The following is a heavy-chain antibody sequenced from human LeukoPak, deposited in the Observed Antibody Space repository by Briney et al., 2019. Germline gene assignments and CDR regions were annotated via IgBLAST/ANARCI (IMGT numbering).Heavy chain of an antibody. CDR2: IYPGDSDT. D-gene: IGHD3/OR15-3a*01. V-gene: IGHV5-51*01. CDR1: GYILTNNW. J-gene: IGHJ6*03. Sequence: GESLKISCKVSGYILTNNWIGWVRQVPGKGLEWMGPIYPGDSDTRYSPSFQGQVTISADKSISTAYLQWSSLEASDTAMYYCARRGYWTGTTYYYYYMDVWGKGTTVTVSS. CDR3: ARRGYWTGTTYYYYYMDV.